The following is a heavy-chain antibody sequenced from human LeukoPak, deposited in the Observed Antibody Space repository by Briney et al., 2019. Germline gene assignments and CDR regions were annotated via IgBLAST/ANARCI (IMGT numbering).Heavy chain of an antibody. CDR3: ARGGFDP. CDR1: GFTFSNCN. Sequence: PGGSLRLSCAASGFTFSNCNMNWVRQAPGKGLEWVSYISSSSSTIYYADSVKGRFTISRDNAKNSLYLPMNSLRDEDTAVYYCARGGFDPWGQGTLVTVSS. J-gene: IGHJ5*02. CDR2: ISSSSSTI. D-gene: IGHD6-25*01. V-gene: IGHV3-48*02.